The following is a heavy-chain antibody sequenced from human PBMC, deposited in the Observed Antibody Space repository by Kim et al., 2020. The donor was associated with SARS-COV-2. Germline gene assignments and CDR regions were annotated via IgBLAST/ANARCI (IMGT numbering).Heavy chain of an antibody. D-gene: IGHD3-3*01. CDR1: GGTLNTYA. CDR3: AGETIRFLPKYFYYYGLDV. Sequence: SVKVSCKASGGTLNTYAINWVRQAPGQGLEWMGGILPVSGTPSYAQRFKDRVTISADESTHTSYMELRSLRSEDTAVYYCAGETIRFLPKYFYYYGLDVWGQGTTVTVSS. CDR2: ILPVSGTP. V-gene: IGHV1-69*13. J-gene: IGHJ6*02.